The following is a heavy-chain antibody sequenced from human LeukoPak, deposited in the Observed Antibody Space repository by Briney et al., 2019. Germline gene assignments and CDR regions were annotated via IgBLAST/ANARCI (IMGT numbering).Heavy chain of an antibody. Sequence: GEPLKISCKTSGYSFTTYWIAWVRQMPGKGLEWMGIIYPGDSDTRYNPSFQGQITISAEKSISTAYLQWNSLKASDTAMYYCARPLGYCSRTSCYDAFDIWGQGTMVTVFS. CDR3: ARPLGYCSRTSCYDAFDI. D-gene: IGHD2-2*01. CDR2: IYPGDSDT. V-gene: IGHV5-51*01. J-gene: IGHJ3*02. CDR1: GYSFTTYW.